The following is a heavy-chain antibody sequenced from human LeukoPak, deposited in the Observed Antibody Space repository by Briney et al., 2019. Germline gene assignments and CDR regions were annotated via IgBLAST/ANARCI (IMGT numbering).Heavy chain of an antibody. CDR1: GFTFSRYW. CDR2: IKEDGSEN. CDR3: ARQRYSDY. V-gene: IGHV3-7*01. D-gene: IGHD1-1*01. J-gene: IGHJ4*02. Sequence: GGSLRLSCAASGFTFSRYWMAWVRQAPGKGPEWVANIKEDGSENSYVESVKGRFTISRDNAKNSLYLQLNSLRAEDTAVYFCARQRYSDYWGQGTLVTVSS.